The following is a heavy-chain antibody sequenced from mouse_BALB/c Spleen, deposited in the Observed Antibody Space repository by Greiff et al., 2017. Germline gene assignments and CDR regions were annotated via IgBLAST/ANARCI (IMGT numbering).Heavy chain of an antibody. V-gene: IGHV2-9*02. CDR1: GFSLTSYG. CDR2: IWAGGST. J-gene: IGHJ3*01. Sequence: VKLEESGPGLVAPSQSLSITCTVSGFSLTSYGVHWVRQPPGKGLEWLGVIWAGGSTNYNSALMSRLSISKDNSKSQVFLKMNSLQTDDTAMYYCAGWLPFAYWGQGTLVTVSA. CDR3: AGWLPFAY. D-gene: IGHD2-2*01.